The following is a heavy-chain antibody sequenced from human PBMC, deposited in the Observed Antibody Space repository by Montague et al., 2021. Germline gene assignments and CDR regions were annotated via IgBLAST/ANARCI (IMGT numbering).Heavy chain of an antibody. D-gene: IGHD4-17*01. V-gene: IGHV3-7*01. CDR2: IKQDGFEK. CDR1: GFVFSSYW. CDR3: AKGGTTAMTPSSA. J-gene: IGHJ5*01. Sequence: SLRLSCAASGFVFSSYWMTWVRRAPGKGLEWVANIKQDGFEKYYVESVRGRFTISRDNDKDSLYLQMNSLGVEDTAVYYCAKGGTTAMTPSSAWGHGTLVTVSS.